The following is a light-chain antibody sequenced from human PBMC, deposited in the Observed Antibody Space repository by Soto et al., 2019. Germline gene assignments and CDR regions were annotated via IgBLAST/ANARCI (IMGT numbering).Light chain of an antibody. CDR2: MAS. Sequence: DIQMTQSPSTLSASVGDRVTITCRASQTISTLLAWYQQRPGKAPNLLIYMASSLESGVPSRFRASGSGTEFTLTISSLQPDDFATYFCQQYSTYPWTFGQGPKVEVK. CDR3: QQYSTYPWT. J-gene: IGKJ1*01. V-gene: IGKV1-5*03. CDR1: QTISTL.